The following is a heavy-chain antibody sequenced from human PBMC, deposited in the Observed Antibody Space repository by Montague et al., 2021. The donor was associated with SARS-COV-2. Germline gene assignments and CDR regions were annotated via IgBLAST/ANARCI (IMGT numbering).Heavy chain of an antibody. Sequence: SLRLSCAASGISFSAHYMDWLRQAPGKGLEWVGRIKHKPENYATQYGASVIGSFTISRDDSRSSLFLQMNSLRTEDSAVYYCACAKVDTNAFDVWGQGTVVSVSS. CDR3: ACAKVDTNAFDV. CDR2: IKHKPENYAT. J-gene: IGHJ3*01. V-gene: IGHV3-72*01. CDR1: GISFSAHY. D-gene: IGHD1-26*01.